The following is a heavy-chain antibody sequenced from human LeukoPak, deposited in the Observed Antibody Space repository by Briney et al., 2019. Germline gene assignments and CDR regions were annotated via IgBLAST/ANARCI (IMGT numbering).Heavy chain of an antibody. CDR2: ISPSGDIT. CDR3: GRDDWGPADY. D-gene: IGHD3-9*01. CDR1: GFIFSSHG. Sequence: GGSLRLSCAASGFIFSSHGMNWVRQAPGKGLEWVSGISPSGDITYYADSVKGRFTISRDNSKNTVYLQMNSLRVEDTDVYYCGRDDWGPADYWGQGTLVTVSS. V-gene: IGHV3-23*01. J-gene: IGHJ4*02.